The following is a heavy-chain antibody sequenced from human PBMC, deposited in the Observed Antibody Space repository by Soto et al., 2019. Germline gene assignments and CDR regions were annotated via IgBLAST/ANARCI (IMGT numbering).Heavy chain of an antibody. J-gene: IGHJ6*02. CDR1: GLTFSSYA. CDR2: ISYDGSNK. D-gene: IGHD4-17*01. CDR3: ASGDYGGNSDYYGMDV. Sequence: HLGGSLRLSCAASGLTFSSYAMHWVRQAPGKGLEWVAVISYDGSNKYYADSVKGRFTISRDNSKNTLYLQMNSLRAEDTAVYYCASGDYGGNSDYYGMDVWGQGTTVTVSS. V-gene: IGHV3-30-3*01.